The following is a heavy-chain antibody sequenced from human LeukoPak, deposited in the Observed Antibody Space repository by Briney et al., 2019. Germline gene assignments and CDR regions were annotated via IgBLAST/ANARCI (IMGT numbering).Heavy chain of an antibody. CDR2: IWYDGSNK. CDR3: ARGFGELDY. Sequence: GGSLRLSCAASGFSLANFWMSWVRQAPGKGLEWVAVIWYDGSNKYYADSVKGRFTISRDNSKNTLYLQMNSLRAEDTAVYYCARGFGELDYWGQGTLVTVSS. D-gene: IGHD3-10*01. V-gene: IGHV3-33*08. J-gene: IGHJ4*02. CDR1: GFSLANFW.